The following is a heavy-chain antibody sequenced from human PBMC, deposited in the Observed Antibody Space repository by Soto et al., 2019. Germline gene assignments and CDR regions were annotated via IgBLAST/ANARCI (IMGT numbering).Heavy chain of an antibody. CDR2: ISYDGSNK. CDR1: GFTFSSYG. CDR3: AKGGDLEHSLY. Sequence: QVQLVESGGGVVQPGRSLRLSCAASGFTFSSYGMHWVRQAPGKGLEWVAVISYDGSNKYYADSVKGRFTISRDNSKNTLYLQMNSLRAEDTAVYYCAKGGDLEHSLYWGQGTPVTVSS. V-gene: IGHV3-30*18. J-gene: IGHJ1*01. D-gene: IGHD2-21*01.